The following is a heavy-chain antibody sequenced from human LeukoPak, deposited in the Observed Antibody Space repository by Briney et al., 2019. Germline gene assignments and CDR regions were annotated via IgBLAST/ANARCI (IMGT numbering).Heavy chain of an antibody. CDR2: INNSGSA. J-gene: IGHJ6*03. Sequence: SETLSLTCAVYGGSFSGYYWSWIRQPPGKGLEWIGEINNSGSANYNPSLTSRATISVHTSKNQFSLKLSSVTAADTAVYYCARGSKGSSARGYYYYMDVWGKGTTVTVSS. CDR3: ARGSKGSSARGYYYYMDV. V-gene: IGHV4-34*01. CDR1: GGSFSGYY. D-gene: IGHD6-6*01.